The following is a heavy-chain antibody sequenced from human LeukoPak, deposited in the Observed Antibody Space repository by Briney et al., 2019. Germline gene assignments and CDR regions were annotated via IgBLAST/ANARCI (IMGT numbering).Heavy chain of an antibody. CDR3: ARDLAPYYYDRSGYYSGPFDY. J-gene: IGHJ4*02. Sequence: KSGGSLRLSCAASGFTFSSYSMNWVRQAPGKGLEWVSSISSSSSYIYYADSVKGRFTISRDNAKNSLYLQMNSLRAEDTAVYYCARDLAPYYYDRSGYYSGPFDYWGQGTLVTVSS. D-gene: IGHD3-22*01. CDR2: ISSSSSYI. V-gene: IGHV3-21*01. CDR1: GFTFSSYS.